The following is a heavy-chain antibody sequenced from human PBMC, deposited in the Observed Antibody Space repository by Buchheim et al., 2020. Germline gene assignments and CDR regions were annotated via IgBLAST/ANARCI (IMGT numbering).Heavy chain of an antibody. CDR3: SRRLGFDY. CDR2: IRSITYGGTT. J-gene: IGHJ4*02. Sequence: EVQLVESGGGLVQPGRSLRLSCVGSGFTFGDFAMSWFRQAPGKGLEWVGLIRSITYGGTTEYAPSVNGRFTISSADSKSITYLQMNSLKAEDTAVYYCSRRLGFDYWGQGTL. CDR1: GFTFGDFA. V-gene: IGHV3-49*03. D-gene: IGHD3-9*01.